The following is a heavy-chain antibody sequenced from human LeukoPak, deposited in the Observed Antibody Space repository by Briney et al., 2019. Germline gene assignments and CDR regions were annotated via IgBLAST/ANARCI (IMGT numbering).Heavy chain of an antibody. CDR3: ARIPVADTSFDY. CDR1: GYTFTSYY. V-gene: IGHV1-46*01. D-gene: IGHD6-19*01. CDR2: INPSGGST. Sequence: GASVKVSCKASGYTFTSYYMHRVRQAPGQGLQWMGIINPSGGSTSYAQKFQGRVTMTRDTSTSTVYMELSSLRSEDTAVDYCARIPVADTSFDYWGQGTLVTVSS. J-gene: IGHJ4*02.